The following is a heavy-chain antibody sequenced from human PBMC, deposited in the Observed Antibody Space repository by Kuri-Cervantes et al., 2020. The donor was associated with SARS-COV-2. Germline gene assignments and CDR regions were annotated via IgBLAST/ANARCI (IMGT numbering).Heavy chain of an antibody. J-gene: IGHJ6*02. CDR2: ISYDGSNK. D-gene: IGHD6-13*01. CDR1: GFTFSSYG. Sequence: GESLKISCAASGFTFSSYGMHWVRQAPGKGLEWVAVISYDGSNKYYADSVKGRFTISRDNSKNTLYLQMNSLRAGDTAVYYCAQDVSSSWPGSNYYGMDVWGQGTTVTVSS. CDR3: AQDVSSSWPGSNYYGMDV. V-gene: IGHV3-30*18.